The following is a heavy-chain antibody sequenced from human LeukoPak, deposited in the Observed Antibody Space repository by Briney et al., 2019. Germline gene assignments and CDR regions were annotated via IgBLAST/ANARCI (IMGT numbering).Heavy chain of an antibody. CDR3: ASLIAARRYYYYYGMDV. V-gene: IGHV1-69*13. Sequence: GASVKVSCKASGGTFISYAISWVRQAPGQGLEWMGGIIPIFGTADYAQKFQGRVTITADESTSTAYMELSSLRSEDTAVYYCASLIAARRYYYYYGMDVWGQGTTVTVSS. J-gene: IGHJ6*02. CDR1: GGTFISYA. D-gene: IGHD6-6*01. CDR2: IIPIFGTA.